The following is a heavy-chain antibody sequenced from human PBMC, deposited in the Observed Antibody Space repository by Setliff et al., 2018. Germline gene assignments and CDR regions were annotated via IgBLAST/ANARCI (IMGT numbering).Heavy chain of an antibody. CDR1: GYSISSGYN. CDR3: AKESLAINTRWFDP. Sequence: SETLSLTCAVSGYSISSGYNWGWIRQPPGKGLEWIGRVYNSGTTYNAFFASRVTMSIDTSKNQFSLNLNSVTAADTALYYCAKESLAINTRWFDPWGQGILVTVSS. J-gene: IGHJ5*02. V-gene: IGHV4-38-2*02. D-gene: IGHD3-3*02. CDR2: VYNSGTT.